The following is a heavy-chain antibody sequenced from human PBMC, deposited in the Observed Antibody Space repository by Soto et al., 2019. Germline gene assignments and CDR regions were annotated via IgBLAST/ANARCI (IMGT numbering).Heavy chain of an antibody. CDR2: IIPIFGTA. CDR1: GGTFSSYA. J-gene: IGHJ5*02. Sequence: QVQLVQSGAEVKKPGSSVKVSCKASGGTFSSYAISWVRQAPGQGLEWMGGIIPIFGTANYAQKFQGRVTITADESTSTAYMELSSLRSEDTAVYYCARGRWDFWSGRVPPGEAAETKLGFDPWGQGTLVTVSS. D-gene: IGHD3-3*01. CDR3: ARGRWDFWSGRVPPGEAAETKLGFDP. V-gene: IGHV1-69*12.